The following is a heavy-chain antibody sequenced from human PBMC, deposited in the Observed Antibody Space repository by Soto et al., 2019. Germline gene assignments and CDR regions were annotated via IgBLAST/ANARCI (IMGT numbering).Heavy chain of an antibody. Sequence: VGSLRLSCVASGFNFNNYNLHWVRQAPSNSLESVAVISFDGTTDYYADSVKGRFTVSRDNFKNILSLQMDSLRPEDTAVYYCARDNRDCSAFNCYNPGRVFGLDVWGQGTTVTVSS. CDR2: ISFDGTTD. CDR1: GFNFNNYN. J-gene: IGHJ6*02. D-gene: IGHD2-15*01. CDR3: ARDNRDCSAFNCYNPGRVFGLDV. V-gene: IGHV3-30-3*01.